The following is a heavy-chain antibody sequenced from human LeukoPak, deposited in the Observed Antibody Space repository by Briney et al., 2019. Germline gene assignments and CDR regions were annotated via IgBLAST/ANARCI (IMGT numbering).Heavy chain of an antibody. CDR2: IKQDGSEK. V-gene: IGHV3-7*01. J-gene: IGHJ3*02. CDR1: GFTFSSYW. CDR3: ARYYGDYKDAFDI. Sequence: GGSLRRSCAASGFTFSSYWMSWVRQAPGKGLEWVANIKQDGSEKYYVDSVKGRFTISRDNAKNSLYLQMNSLRAEDTAVYYCARYYGDYKDAFDIWGQGTMVTVSS. D-gene: IGHD4-17*01.